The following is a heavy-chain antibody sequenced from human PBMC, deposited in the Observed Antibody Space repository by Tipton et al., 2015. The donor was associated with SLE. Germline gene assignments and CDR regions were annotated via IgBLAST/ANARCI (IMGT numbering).Heavy chain of an antibody. D-gene: IGHD6-19*01. CDR2: ISYDGSNK. Sequence: SLRLSCAASGFTFSSYAMHWVRQAPGKGLEWVAVISYDGSNKYYADSVKGRFTISRDNSKNTLYLQMNSLRAEDTAVYYCARVRGLAYWYFDLWGRGTLVTVSS. J-gene: IGHJ2*01. CDR3: ARVRGLAYWYFDL. CDR1: GFTFSSYA. V-gene: IGHV3-30*04.